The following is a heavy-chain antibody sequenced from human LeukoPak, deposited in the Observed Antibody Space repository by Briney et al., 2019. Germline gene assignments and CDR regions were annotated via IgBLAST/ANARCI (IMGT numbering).Heavy chain of an antibody. CDR1: GFTFSSYW. Sequence: GGSLRLSCAASGFTFSSYWMQWVRQAPGKGLVWVSRINSDGSSASYADSVKGRFNISRDNAKNTLYLQMNSLRAEDTAVYYCARDLVRGVHKSLDYWGQGTLVTVSS. V-gene: IGHV3-74*01. D-gene: IGHD3-10*01. J-gene: IGHJ4*02. CDR2: INSDGSSA. CDR3: ARDLVRGVHKSLDY.